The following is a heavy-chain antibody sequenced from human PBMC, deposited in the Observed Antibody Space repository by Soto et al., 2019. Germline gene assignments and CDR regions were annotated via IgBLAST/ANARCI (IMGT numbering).Heavy chain of an antibody. D-gene: IGHD2-15*01. CDR3: ARLGGARHCTGGRCYSDGMDV. CDR2: IYPGDSDT. CDR1: GYSFTSFW. J-gene: IGHJ6*02. V-gene: IGHV5-51*01. Sequence: PGESLTISCKGFGYSFTSFWIGWVRQMPGKGLEWMGIIYPGDSDTRYSPSFQGQVTISADKSISTAYLQWSSLKASDTAMYYCARLGGARHCTGGRCYSDGMDVWGQGTTVTVSS.